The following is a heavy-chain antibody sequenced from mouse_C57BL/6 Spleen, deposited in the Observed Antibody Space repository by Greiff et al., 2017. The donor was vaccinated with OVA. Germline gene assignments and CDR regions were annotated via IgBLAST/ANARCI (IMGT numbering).Heavy chain of an antibody. V-gene: IGHV1-50*01. CDR3: ARGDDLDY. J-gene: IGHJ2*01. CDR2: IDPSDSYT. Sequence: QVQLQQPGAELVKPGASVKLSCKASGYTFTSYWMQWVKQRPGQGLEWIGEIDPSDSYTNYNQKFKGKSTLTVDKSSSTAYMQLSSLTSEDSAVYYCARGDDLDYWGQGTTLTVSS. CDR1: GYTFTSYW.